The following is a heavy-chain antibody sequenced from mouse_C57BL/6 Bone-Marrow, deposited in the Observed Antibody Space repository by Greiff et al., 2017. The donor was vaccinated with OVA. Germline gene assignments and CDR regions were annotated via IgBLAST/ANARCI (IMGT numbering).Heavy chain of an antibody. Sequence: VQLQQPGAELVRPGSSVKLSCKASGYTFTSYWMHWVKQRPIQGLEWIGNIDPSDSETHYNQKFKDKATLTVDKSSSTAYMQLSSLTSEDSAVYYCARQLRLPLFDYWGQGTTLTVSS. CDR1: GYTFTSYW. CDR3: ARQLRLPLFDY. V-gene: IGHV1-52*01. CDR2: IDPSDSET. J-gene: IGHJ2*01. D-gene: IGHD3-2*02.